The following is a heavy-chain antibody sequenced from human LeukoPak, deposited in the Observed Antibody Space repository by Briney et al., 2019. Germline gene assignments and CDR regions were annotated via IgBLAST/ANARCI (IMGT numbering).Heavy chain of an antibody. D-gene: IGHD4-17*01. CDR1: GGTFSSYA. J-gene: IGHJ6*02. CDR2: IIPIFGTA. Sequence: GASVKVSCKASGGTFSSYAISWVRQAPGQGLEWMGGIIPIFGTANYAQKFQGRVTITADKSTSTAYMELSSLRSEDTAVYYCARVGASDRSKEGGDYSLLGVAFDFYGMDVWGQGTTVTVSS. CDR3: ARVGASDRSKEGGDYSLLGVAFDFYGMDV. V-gene: IGHV1-69*06.